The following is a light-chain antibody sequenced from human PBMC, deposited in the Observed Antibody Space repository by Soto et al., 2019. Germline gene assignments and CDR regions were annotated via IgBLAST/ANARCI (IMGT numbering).Light chain of an antibody. V-gene: IGKV1-39*01. J-gene: IGKJ1*01. CDR1: QSITNY. Sequence: DIQMTQSPSSLSASVGDRVTITCRASQSITNYLNWYQQKPGKAPELLIYATSSLQSGVPSRFSGSGSGADFTLTISSLQPEDFATYYCQQSYSTPRTFGHGTKVEIQ. CDR2: ATS. CDR3: QQSYSTPRT.